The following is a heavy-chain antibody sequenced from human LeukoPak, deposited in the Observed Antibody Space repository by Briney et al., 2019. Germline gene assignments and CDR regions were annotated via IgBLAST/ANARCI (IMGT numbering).Heavy chain of an antibody. V-gene: IGHV1-46*01. CDR2: INPSGGST. D-gene: IGHD5-12*01. J-gene: IGHJ5*02. Sequence: GASVKVSCKASGYTFTSYYMHWMRQAPGQGLEWMGIINPSGGSTRYAQKFQDRVTMTRDMSTSTVYMELSSLTSEDTAVYYCARVELPRADIGWFDPWGQGTLVTVSS. CDR3: ARVELPRADIGWFDP. CDR1: GYTFTSYY.